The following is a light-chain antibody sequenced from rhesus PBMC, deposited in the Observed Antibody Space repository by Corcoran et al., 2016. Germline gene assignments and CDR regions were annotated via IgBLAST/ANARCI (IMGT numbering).Light chain of an antibody. V-gene: IGKV1-28*03. CDR2: DAS. CDR1: QGISSD. CDR3: LQHNSYPLT. Sequence: DIQMTQSPSSLSASVGDTVTITCRASQGISSDLNWVQQKPGKAPKLRIYDASRLESGVPSRFSGSGFGTDFTLTISSLQPEDFAAYYCLQHNSYPLTFGGGTKVEIK. J-gene: IGKJ4*01.